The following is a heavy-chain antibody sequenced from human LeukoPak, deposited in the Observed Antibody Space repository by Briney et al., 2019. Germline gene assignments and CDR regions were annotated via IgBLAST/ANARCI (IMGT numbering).Heavy chain of an antibody. Sequence: ASVKVSCKASGYTFTSYDINWVRQATGQGLEWMGWMNPNSGNTGYAQKFQGRVTMTRNTSISTAYMELCSLRSEDTAVYYCARGGGYYDRSAKYFIRPPEYWGQGTLVTVSS. CDR3: ARGGGYYDRSAKYFIRPPEY. CDR1: GYTFTSYD. V-gene: IGHV1-8*01. CDR2: MNPNSGNT. J-gene: IGHJ4*02. D-gene: IGHD3-22*01.